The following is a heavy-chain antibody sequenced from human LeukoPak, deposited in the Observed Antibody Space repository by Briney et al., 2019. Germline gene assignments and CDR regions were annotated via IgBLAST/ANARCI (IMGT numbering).Heavy chain of an antibody. CDR3: ARGGRVEHDAFDI. CDR2: IKQDGSEK. CDR1: GFTFSSYW. J-gene: IGHJ3*02. Sequence: QPGGSLRLSCAASGFTFSSYWMSWVRQAPGKGLEWVANIKQDGSEKYYVDSVKGRFTISRDNAKNSLYLQMNSLRAEDTAVYYCARGGRVEHDAFDIWGQGTMVTVSS. D-gene: IGHD5-12*01. V-gene: IGHV3-7*01.